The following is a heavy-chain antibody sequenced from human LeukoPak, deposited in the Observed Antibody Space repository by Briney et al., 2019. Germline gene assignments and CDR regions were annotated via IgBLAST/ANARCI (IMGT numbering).Heavy chain of an antibody. V-gene: IGHV4-4*07. D-gene: IGHD3-22*01. CDR3: ARGVVDYDSSGYYFYYFDY. CDR1: GGSISSYY. Sequence: SETLSLTCTVSGGSISSYYRSWIRQPAGKGLEWIGRIYTSGSTNYNPSLKSRVTMSVDTSKNQFSLKLSSVTAADTAVYYCARGVVDYDSSGYYFYYFDYWGQGTLVTVSS. CDR2: IYTSGST. J-gene: IGHJ4*02.